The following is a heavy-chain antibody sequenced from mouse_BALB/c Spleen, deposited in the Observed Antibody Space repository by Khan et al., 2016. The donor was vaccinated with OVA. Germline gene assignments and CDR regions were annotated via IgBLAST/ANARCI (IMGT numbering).Heavy chain of an antibody. J-gene: IGHJ4*01. D-gene: IGHD2-3*01. CDR2: ISSSGST. CDR3: ARDGYRYNYAMDY. V-gene: IGHV3-2*02. Sequence: EVKLLESGPGLVKPSQSLSLTCTVTGYSITSDYAWNWIRQFPGNKLEWMGYISSSGSTNYNPALKSRISITRDTSKNQFFLQLNSVTTGDTATYYCARDGYRYNYAMDYWGQGTSVTVSS. CDR1: GYSITSDYA.